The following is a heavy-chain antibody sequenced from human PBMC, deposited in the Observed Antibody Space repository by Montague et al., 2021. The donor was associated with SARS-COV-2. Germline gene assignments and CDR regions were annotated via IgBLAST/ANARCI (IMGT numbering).Heavy chain of an antibody. V-gene: IGHV4-38-2*02. CDR2: IYHSGST. CDR3: AKVAGSHDTFDI. D-gene: IGHD6-19*01. CDR1: GYSISTGYY. J-gene: IGHJ3*02. Sequence: SETLSLTCTVSGYSISTGYYWGWIRQPPGKGQEWIGTIYHSGSTYFNPSLKSRVTISVDTPKNQFSLNLSSVTAADTAVYYCAKVAGSHDTFDIWGRGTMVTVSS.